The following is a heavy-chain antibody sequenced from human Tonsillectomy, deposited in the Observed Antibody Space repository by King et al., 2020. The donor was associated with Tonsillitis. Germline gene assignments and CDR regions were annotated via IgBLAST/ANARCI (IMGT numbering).Heavy chain of an antibody. J-gene: IGHJ4*02. CDR1: GYSFTSYW. V-gene: IGHV5-10-1*03. CDR2: IDPSDSYT. Sequence: VQLVESGAEVKKPGESLRISCKGSGYSFTSYWISWVRQMPGKGLEWMGRIDPSDSYTNYSPSFQGHVTISADKSNITAYLQWSSLKASDTAMYYCARHPINNSSGCDYWGQGTLVTVSS. D-gene: IGHD3-22*01. CDR3: ARHPINNSSGCDY.